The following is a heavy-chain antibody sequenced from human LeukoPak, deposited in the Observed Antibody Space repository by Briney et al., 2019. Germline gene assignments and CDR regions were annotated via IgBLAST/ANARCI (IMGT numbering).Heavy chain of an antibody. CDR3: ARDPYSGKYGAFDI. Sequence: GGSLRLSCVASGFSFSTSSMTWVRQSPGKGPEWLANIKEDGSGKVYVDSVKGRFTISRDNAKNSLYLQMNTLRVDDSAVYYCARDPYSGKYGAFDIWGQGTMVTISS. J-gene: IGHJ3*02. CDR2: IKEDGSGK. CDR1: GFSFSTSS. D-gene: IGHD1-26*01. V-gene: IGHV3-7*01.